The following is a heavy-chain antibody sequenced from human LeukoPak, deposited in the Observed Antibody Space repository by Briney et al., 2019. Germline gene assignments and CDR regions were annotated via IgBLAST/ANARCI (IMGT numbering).Heavy chain of an antibody. J-gene: IGHJ5*02. CDR2: IDWDDDK. V-gene: IGHV2-70*11. D-gene: IGHD4-17*01. Sequence: REFGPALVEPTQTLTLTCTFSGFSLNTSGMCVTWIRQPPGKALEWLARIDWDDDKYYSPSLKTRLTISKDTSKNQVVLTMTNMDPVDTATYYCARIDCGDSNWFDPWGQGTLVTVSS. CDR1: GFSLNTSGMC. CDR3: ARIDCGDSNWFDP.